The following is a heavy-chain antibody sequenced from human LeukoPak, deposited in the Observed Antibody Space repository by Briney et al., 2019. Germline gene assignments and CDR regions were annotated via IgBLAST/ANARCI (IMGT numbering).Heavy chain of an antibody. D-gene: IGHD2-21*02. CDR1: DGSFSDYY. Sequence: PSETLSLTCGVYDGSFSDYYWTWLRQPPGKGLEWIGEINRRGITNYNPSLKSRATISVDTSKTQFSLRVRSVTAADTGVYFYARIYGVTRASRYYYMDVWGKGTTVTISS. CDR2: INRRGIT. V-gene: IGHV4-34*01. CDR3: ARIYGVTRASRYYYMDV. J-gene: IGHJ6*03.